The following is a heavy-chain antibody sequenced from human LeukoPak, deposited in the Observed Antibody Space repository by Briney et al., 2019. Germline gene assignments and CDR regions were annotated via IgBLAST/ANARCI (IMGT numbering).Heavy chain of an antibody. CDR3: ARGGGPAAIHGWFDP. V-gene: IGHV3-23*01. CDR1: GFTFSNYP. CDR2: ISGSGGST. D-gene: IGHD2-2*02. J-gene: IGHJ5*02. Sequence: GSLRLSCAASGFTFSNYPMSWVRQAPGKGLEWVSAISGSGGSTYYADSVKGRFTISRDNSKNTLYLQMNSLRAEDTAVYYCARGGGPAAIHGWFDPWGQGTLVTVSS.